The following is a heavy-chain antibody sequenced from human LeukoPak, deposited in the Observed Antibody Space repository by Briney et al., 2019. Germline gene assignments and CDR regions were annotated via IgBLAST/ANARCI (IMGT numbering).Heavy chain of an antibody. V-gene: IGHV4-59*01. CDR3: ARQYIDILTGYHRGELYWYFGL. Sequence: SETLSLTCTVSGGSISSYYWSWIRQPPGKGLEWIGTIYYSGSTYYNPSLKSRVTISVDTSKNQFSLKLSSVTAADTAVYYCARQYIDILTGYHRGELYWYFGLWGRGTLVTVSS. D-gene: IGHD3-9*01. CDR1: GGSISSYY. J-gene: IGHJ2*01. CDR2: IYYSGST.